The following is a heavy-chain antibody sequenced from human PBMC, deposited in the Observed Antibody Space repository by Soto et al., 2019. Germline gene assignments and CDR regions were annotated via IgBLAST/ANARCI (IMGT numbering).Heavy chain of an antibody. J-gene: IGHJ4*02. CDR2: ISGSGGST. D-gene: IGHD3-22*01. Sequence: HPGGSLRLSCAASGFTFSSYAMSWVRQAPGKGLEWVSAISGSGGSTYYADSVKGRFTISRDNSKNTLYLQMNSLRAEDTAVYYCAKFTGECGGDSSGYCYFDYWGQGPRVTVPS. V-gene: IGHV3-23*01. CDR3: AKFTGECGGDSSGYCYFDY. CDR1: GFTFSSYA.